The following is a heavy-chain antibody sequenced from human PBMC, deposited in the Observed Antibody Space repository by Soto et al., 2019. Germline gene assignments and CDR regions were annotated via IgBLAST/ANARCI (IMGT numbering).Heavy chain of an antibody. Sequence: SETLSLTCTVSGGSISSYYWSWIRQPPGKGLEWIGYIYYSGSTNYNPSLKSRVTISVDTSKNQFSLKLSSVTAADTAGYYCARGSQWLVPDYWGQGTLVTVSS. V-gene: IGHV4-59*01. J-gene: IGHJ4*02. D-gene: IGHD6-19*01. CDR3: ARGSQWLVPDY. CDR2: IYYSGST. CDR1: GGSISSYY.